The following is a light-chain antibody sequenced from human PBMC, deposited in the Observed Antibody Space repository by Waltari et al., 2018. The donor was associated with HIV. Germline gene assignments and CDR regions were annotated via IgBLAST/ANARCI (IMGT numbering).Light chain of an antibody. CDR2: GN. CDR1: SSKIGAPFD. Sequence: SVLTQPPSVSGAPGQTVTISCTGSSSKIGAPFDVHWYHPIHGTTPQLLMYGNNRPSGVPDRFSGSKSGTSASLAITGLQAEDEADYYCQTYDSSLSGSVVFGGGTKLTVL. J-gene: IGLJ2*01. CDR3: QTYDSSLSGSVV. V-gene: IGLV1-40*01.